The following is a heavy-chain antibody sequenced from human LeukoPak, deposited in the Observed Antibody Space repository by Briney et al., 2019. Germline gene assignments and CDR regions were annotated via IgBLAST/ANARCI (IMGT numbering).Heavy chain of an antibody. Sequence: SETLSLTCTVSGASISSSYWTWIRQPAGKGLEWIGRIYSSGSTGYNPSLKSRVTMSLDMSKNQFSLRLSSVTAADTAIYFCARDPAVGANGDYYNYGMDVWGQGTTVLVSS. CDR2: IYSSGST. V-gene: IGHV4-4*07. CDR3: ARDPAVGANGDYYNYGMDV. J-gene: IGHJ6*02. D-gene: IGHD3-16*01. CDR1: GASISSSY.